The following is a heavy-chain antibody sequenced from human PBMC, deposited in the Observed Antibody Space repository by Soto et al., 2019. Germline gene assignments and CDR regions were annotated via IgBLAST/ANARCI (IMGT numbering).Heavy chain of an antibody. CDR1: GFTFSGST. CDR3: TRHGAYDFWSGSFDP. Sequence: EVQLVESGGGLVQPGGSLTLSCEASGFTFSGSTIHWVRQASGKGLEWVGRIRSKAYDYATAYTGSLRGSFNIFRDDSTDTAFLQMCSLETEDTAVYYCTRHGAYDFWSGSFDPWSQGTLVTVSS. CDR2: IRSKAYDYAT. D-gene: IGHD3-3*01. V-gene: IGHV3-73*02. J-gene: IGHJ5*02.